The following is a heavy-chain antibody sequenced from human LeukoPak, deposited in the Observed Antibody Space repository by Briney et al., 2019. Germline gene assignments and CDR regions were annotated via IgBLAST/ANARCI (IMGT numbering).Heavy chain of an antibody. V-gene: IGHV3-7*01. Sequence: GGSLRLSCAASGFTFSSYWMSWVRQAPGKGLEWVANIKQDGSEKYYVDSVRGRFTISRDNAKNSLYLQMNSLRAEDTAVYYCARDHPSYYFDYWGQGTLVTVSS. CDR2: IKQDGSEK. J-gene: IGHJ4*02. CDR3: ARDHPSYYFDY. CDR1: GFTFSSYW. D-gene: IGHD1-26*01.